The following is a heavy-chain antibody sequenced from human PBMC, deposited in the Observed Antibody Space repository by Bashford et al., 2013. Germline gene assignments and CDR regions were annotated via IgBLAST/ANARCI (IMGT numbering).Heavy chain of an antibody. J-gene: IGHJ4*02. Sequence: GGSLRLSCAASGFTFSSYGMHWVRQAPGKGLEWVAVIWYDGSNKYYADSVKGRFTISRDNSKNTLYLQMNSLRAEDTAVYYCARGAYSGYDPGGVTPNQDDKFDYWGQGTLVTVSS. CDR2: IWYDGSNK. D-gene: IGHD5-12*01. CDR1: GFTFSSYG. V-gene: IGHV3-33*01. CDR3: ARGAYSGYDPGGVTPNQDDKFDY.